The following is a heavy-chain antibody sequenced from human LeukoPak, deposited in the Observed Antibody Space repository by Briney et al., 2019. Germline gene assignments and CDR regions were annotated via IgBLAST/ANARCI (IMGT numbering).Heavy chain of an antibody. CDR1: GNSISSGYY. V-gene: IGHV4-38-2*02. J-gene: IGHJ4*02. Sequence: SETLSLTCTVSGNSISSGYYWGWIRQPPGKGLEWIGSIYHSGSTYHNPSLKSRVTILVDTSKNQFSLRLSSATAADTAVYYCARLHFFGYSGYAFDYWGQGTLVTVSS. D-gene: IGHD5-12*01. CDR2: IYHSGST. CDR3: ARLHFFGYSGYAFDY.